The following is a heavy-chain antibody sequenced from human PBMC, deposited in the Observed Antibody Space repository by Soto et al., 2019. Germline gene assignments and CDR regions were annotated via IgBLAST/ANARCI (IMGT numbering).Heavy chain of an antibody. Sequence: QVQLVQSGAEVKKPGASVKVSCEASGYTFSTYEMHWVRQAPGQRPEWMGWINGGNGKSKYSETLQGRVTFTRETSASTAYMEMTSLRSEDTAVYYCARGGGATFTHYYYYMDVWGTGTTVTVSS. V-gene: IGHV1-3*01. D-gene: IGHD1-26*01. CDR1: GYTFSTYE. CDR2: INGGNGKS. J-gene: IGHJ6*03. CDR3: ARGGGATFTHYYYYMDV.